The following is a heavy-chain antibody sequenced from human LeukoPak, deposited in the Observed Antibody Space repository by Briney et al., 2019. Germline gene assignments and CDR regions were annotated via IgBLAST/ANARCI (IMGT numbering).Heavy chain of an antibody. Sequence: SETLSLTCTVSRGSLSSYYWKWHRQPPGKGLEGSGYIYYSGNTDYNPSLKSRVTISVDTSKNQFSLKVSSVTAADTAVYYCARYDFWSGSSSVGSMDVWGQGTTVTVSS. D-gene: IGHD3-3*01. CDR1: RGSLSSYY. J-gene: IGHJ6*02. CDR2: IYYSGNT. V-gene: IGHV4-59*01. CDR3: ARYDFWSGSSSVGSMDV.